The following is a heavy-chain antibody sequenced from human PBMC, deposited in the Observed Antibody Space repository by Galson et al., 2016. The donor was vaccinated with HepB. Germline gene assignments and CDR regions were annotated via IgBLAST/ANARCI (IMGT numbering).Heavy chain of an antibody. J-gene: IGHJ4*02. D-gene: IGHD2-8*02. CDR1: GFNFSTYG. CDR3: AKGAGGWFDY. V-gene: IGHV3-30*18. CDR2: ISSDGSNN. Sequence: SLRLSCAASGFNFSTYGMNWIRQAPGKGLEWVTVISSDGSNNDYADSVKGRFTISRDNSKITLYLQMNSLRAEDTAVYYCAKGAGGWFDYWGQGTLVTVSS.